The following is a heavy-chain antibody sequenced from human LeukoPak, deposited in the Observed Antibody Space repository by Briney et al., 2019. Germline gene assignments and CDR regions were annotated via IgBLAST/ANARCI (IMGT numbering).Heavy chain of an antibody. J-gene: IGHJ4*02. CDR2: IYHSGRA. V-gene: IGHV4-4*02. CDR3: ARGLYGSDSY. CDR1: GGSIGSDNW. D-gene: IGHD6-19*01. Sequence: PSGTLSLTCAVSGGSIGSDNWWIWVRQPPGKGLEWIGEIYHSGRANYNPSLKSRVNMSVDKSKNQFSLSLSSVTAADTAVYHCARGLYGSDSYWGQGNLVTVSS.